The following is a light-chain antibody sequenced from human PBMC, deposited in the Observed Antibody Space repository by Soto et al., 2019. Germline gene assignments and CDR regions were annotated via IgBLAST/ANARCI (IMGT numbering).Light chain of an antibody. Sequence: QPASVSGSPGQSITISCTGTSSDVGGYNYVSWYQQHPGKAPKLMIYDVSNRPSGVSNRFSGSKSGNTASLTISGLQAEDEADYYCSSYTSSSTYVFGTGTKVTVL. CDR1: SSDVGGYNY. J-gene: IGLJ1*01. V-gene: IGLV2-14*01. CDR3: SSYTSSSTYV. CDR2: DVS.